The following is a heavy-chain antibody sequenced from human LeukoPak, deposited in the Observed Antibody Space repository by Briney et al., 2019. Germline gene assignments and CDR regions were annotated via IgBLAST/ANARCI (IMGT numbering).Heavy chain of an antibody. Sequence: PGGSLRLSCAASGFTFSSYWMHWVRQAPGKGLVWVSRINSDGSSTSYADSVKGRFTISRDNAKNTLYLQMNSLRAEDTAVYYCARDSDLLGYCSSTSCFIDYWGQGTLVTVSS. CDR2: INSDGSST. CDR1: GFTFSSYW. D-gene: IGHD2-2*01. J-gene: IGHJ4*02. CDR3: ARDSDLLGYCSSTSCFIDY. V-gene: IGHV3-74*01.